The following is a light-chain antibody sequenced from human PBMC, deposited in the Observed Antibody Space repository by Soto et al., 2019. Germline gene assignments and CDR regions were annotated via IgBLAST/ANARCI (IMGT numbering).Light chain of an antibody. CDR3: QQSYSTPVT. J-gene: IGKJ1*01. CDR1: QSISSY. CDR2: AAS. V-gene: IGKV1-39*01. Sequence: DIQMTQSPSSLSASVGDRVTIICRASQSISSYLNWYQQKPGKAPKLLIYAASSLQSGVPSRFSGSGSGTDFTLTISSLQPEDFATYYCQQSYSTPVTFGQATKVDIK.